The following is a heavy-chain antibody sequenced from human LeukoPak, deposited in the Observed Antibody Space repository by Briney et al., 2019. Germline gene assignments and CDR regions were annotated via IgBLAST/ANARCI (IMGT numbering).Heavy chain of an antibody. CDR1: GFIFSNYA. D-gene: IGHD2-15*01. V-gene: IGHV3-23*01. Sequence: TGGSLRLSCAASGFIFSNYAMIWVRQAPGKGLEWVSAITSGGGNTYYADSVKGRFTVSRDKSKNTLYLQMNSLRAEDTAVYYCAKRRDYSGGFFSGFDYWGQGTLVTVYS. CDR2: ITSGGGNT. J-gene: IGHJ4*02. CDR3: AKRRDYSGGFFSGFDY.